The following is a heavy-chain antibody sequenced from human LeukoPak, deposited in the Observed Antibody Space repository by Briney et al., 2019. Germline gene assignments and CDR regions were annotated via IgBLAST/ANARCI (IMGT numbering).Heavy chain of an antibody. Sequence: QAGRSLTLAWAPAASIVTGNYMTWVRQARGNWREWLSVIYTGGSTYYADPVKGRFTISRDTSKTPLYLQMNSLRGDAPAINYCGHYDVWSGNALDSWGQGTMVTVSS. CDR3: GHYDVWSGNALDS. CDR1: ASIVTGNY. V-gene: IGHV3-66*01. D-gene: IGHD3-3*01. J-gene: IGHJ3*02. CDR2: IYTGGST.